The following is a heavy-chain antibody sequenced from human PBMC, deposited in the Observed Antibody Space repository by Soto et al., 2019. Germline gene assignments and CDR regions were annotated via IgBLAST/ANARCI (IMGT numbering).Heavy chain of an antibody. CDR1: SGSISSSNW. V-gene: IGHV4-4*02. CDR3: ARNGYSGYDFAY. Sequence: SETLSLTCAFSSGSISSSNWWSWVRQPPGKGLEWIGEIYHSGSTNYNPSLKSRVTISVDKSKNQFSLKLSSVTAADTAVYYCARNGYSGYDFAYWGQGTLVTVSS. D-gene: IGHD5-12*01. J-gene: IGHJ4*02. CDR2: IYHSGST.